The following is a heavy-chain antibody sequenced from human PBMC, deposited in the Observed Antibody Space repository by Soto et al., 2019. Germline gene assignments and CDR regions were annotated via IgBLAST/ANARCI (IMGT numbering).Heavy chain of an antibody. D-gene: IGHD6-6*01. CDR3: ARVGSSIATRPFDY. Sequence: QVQLQESGPGLVKPSQTLSLTCTVSGGSISSGDYYWSWIRQPPGKGLGWIGYIYYSGSTYYNPELKSRVTISVDTSKKQCSRKLSSVTAADTAVYYCARVGSSIATRPFDYWGQGTLVTVSS. CDR1: GGSISSGDYY. CDR2: IYYSGST. J-gene: IGHJ4*02. V-gene: IGHV4-30-4*01.